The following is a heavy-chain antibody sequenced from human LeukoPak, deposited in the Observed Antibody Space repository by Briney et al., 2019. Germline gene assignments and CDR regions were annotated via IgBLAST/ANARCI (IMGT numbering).Heavy chain of an antibody. CDR1: GGTFSSYA. D-gene: IGHD2-2*01. CDR3: ARDSIPTYCSSTSCYYYYYYGMDV. Sequence: ASVKVSCKASGGTFSSYAISWVRQAPGQGLEWMGRIIPILGIANYAQKFQGRVTITADKSTSTAYMELRSLRSDDTAVYYCARDSIPTYCSSTSCYYYYYYGMDVWGQGTTVTVSS. V-gene: IGHV1-69*04. CDR2: IIPILGIA. J-gene: IGHJ6*02.